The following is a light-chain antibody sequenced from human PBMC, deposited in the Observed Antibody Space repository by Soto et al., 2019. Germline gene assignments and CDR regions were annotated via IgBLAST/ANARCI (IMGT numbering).Light chain of an antibody. Sequence: DLPMTQSPSSLSASVGDRVTITCRASQSISSYLNWYQQKPGKAPKLLIYAASSLQSGVPSRFSGSGSGTDFTLTISSLQPEDFATYYCQQSYSTPPTTFGGGTKVEIK. CDR1: QSISSY. CDR2: AAS. CDR3: QQSYSTPPTT. V-gene: IGKV1-39*01. J-gene: IGKJ4*01.